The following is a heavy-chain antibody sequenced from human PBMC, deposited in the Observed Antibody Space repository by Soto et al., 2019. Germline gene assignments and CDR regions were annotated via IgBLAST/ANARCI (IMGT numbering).Heavy chain of an antibody. CDR1: GFTFTNYP. D-gene: IGHD3-10*01. CDR3: AKRPRKFEGSYCGY. Sequence: EVQVLDSGGGLVQPGGSLRLSCAASGFTFTNYPMAWVRQAPAKGLEWVSAISGSGGRTLYADSVKGRFTISRDTSKNEMYLQTNSLRVEDTAVYYWAKRPRKFEGSYCGYWGQGTLVTVSS. CDR2: ISGSGGRT. V-gene: IGHV3-23*01. J-gene: IGHJ4*02.